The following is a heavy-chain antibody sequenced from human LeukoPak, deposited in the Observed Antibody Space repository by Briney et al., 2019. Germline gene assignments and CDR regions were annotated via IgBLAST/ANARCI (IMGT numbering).Heavy chain of an antibody. CDR2: IGASGGGT. CDR1: GFTFGFYA. J-gene: IGHJ5*01. Sequence: GSLRLSCAASGFTFGFYAMAWVRQAPGKGLEWVSGIGASGGGTFYADSVKGRFTISRDNFKDTLYLQMSSLRAEDTAVYYCATSKDGYLYNWFDSWGQGTLVTVSS. CDR3: ATSKDGYLYNWFDS. D-gene: IGHD5-18*01. V-gene: IGHV3-23*01.